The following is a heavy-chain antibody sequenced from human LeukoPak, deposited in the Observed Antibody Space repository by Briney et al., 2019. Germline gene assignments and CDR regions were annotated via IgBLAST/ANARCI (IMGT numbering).Heavy chain of an antibody. CDR3: ASGIDARSDGSD. D-gene: IGHD2-8*01. Sequence: SETLSLTCAVYGGSFSGYYWSWIRQPPGKGLEWIGEINHSGSTNYNPSLKSRVTMSVDMYKSQFSLKLTSVTAADTAVYYCASGIDARSDGSDWGQGTLVTVSS. J-gene: IGHJ4*02. V-gene: IGHV4-34*01. CDR1: GGSFSGYY. CDR2: INHSGST.